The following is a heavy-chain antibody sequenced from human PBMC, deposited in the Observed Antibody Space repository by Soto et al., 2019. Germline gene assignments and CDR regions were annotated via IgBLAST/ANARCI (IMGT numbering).Heavy chain of an antibody. D-gene: IGHD2-15*01. V-gene: IGHV3-48*01. J-gene: IGHJ4*02. CDR3: ARDKGRSPLDY. CDR1: GFTFSSYS. CDR2: ISSSSSTI. Sequence: EVQLVESGGGLVQPGGSLRLSCAASGFTFSSYSMNWVRQAPGKGLEWVSYISSSSSTIYYADSVKGRFTISRDNAKNSPYLQMNSLRAEDTAVYYCARDKGRSPLDYWGQGALGTFAS.